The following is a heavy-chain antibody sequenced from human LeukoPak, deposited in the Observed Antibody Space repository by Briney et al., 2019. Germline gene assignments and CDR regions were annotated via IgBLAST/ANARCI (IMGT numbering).Heavy chain of an antibody. J-gene: IGHJ6*02. V-gene: IGHV3-30-3*01. CDR1: GFTFSSYA. CDR2: ISYDGSNK. Sequence: PGGSLRLSCAASGFTFSSYAMHWVRQAPGKGLEWVAVISYDGSNKYYADSVKGRFTISRDNSKNTLYLQMNSLRAEDTAVYYCARDIVVVVWYYGTDVWGQGTTVTVSS. CDR3: ARDIVVVVWYYGTDV. D-gene: IGHD2-15*01.